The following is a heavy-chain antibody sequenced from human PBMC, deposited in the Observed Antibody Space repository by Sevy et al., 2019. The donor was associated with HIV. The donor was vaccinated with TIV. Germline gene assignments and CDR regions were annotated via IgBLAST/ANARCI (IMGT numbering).Heavy chain of an antibody. D-gene: IGHD2-15*01. CDR3: ARGLGYCSGGSCYSYYFDY. J-gene: IGHJ4*02. CDR2: IYSSGST. CDR1: GGSISSYY. V-gene: IGHV4-59*13. Sequence: SETLSLTCTASGGSISSYYWSWIRQPPGKGLEWIGYIYSSGSTNYNPSLKSRVTISVDTSMNQFSRKLSSVTAADTTVYYCARGLGYCSGGSCYSYYFDYWGQGTLVTVSS.